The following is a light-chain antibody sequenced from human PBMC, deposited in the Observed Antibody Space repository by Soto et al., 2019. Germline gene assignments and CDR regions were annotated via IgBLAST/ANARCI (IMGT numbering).Light chain of an antibody. CDR2: DAS. J-gene: IGKJ4*01. Sequence: EIVLTQSLATLSLSPGERATLSCRASQSVSNYLVWYQQQPGQAPRLLIYDASKRATGVPARFSGSWSGTDFTLTISSLEPEDFAVYYCQQRSTWLTFGGGTKVQIK. V-gene: IGKV3-11*01. CDR3: QQRSTWLT. CDR1: QSVSNY.